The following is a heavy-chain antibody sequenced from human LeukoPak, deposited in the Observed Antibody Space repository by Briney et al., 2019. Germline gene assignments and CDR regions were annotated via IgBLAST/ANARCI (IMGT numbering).Heavy chain of an antibody. CDR3: ARDGGTWNYGLLTAYYYYYYMDV. V-gene: IGHV3-48*01. CDR2: ISSSSSTI. D-gene: IGHD1-7*01. Sequence: GRSLRLSCAASGFDFIAYGIHWVRQAPGKGLEWVSYISSSSSTIYYADSVKGRFTISRDNAKNSLYLQMNSLRAEDTAVYYCARDGGTWNYGLLTAYYYYYYMDVWGKGTTVTVSS. J-gene: IGHJ6*03. CDR1: GFDFIAYG.